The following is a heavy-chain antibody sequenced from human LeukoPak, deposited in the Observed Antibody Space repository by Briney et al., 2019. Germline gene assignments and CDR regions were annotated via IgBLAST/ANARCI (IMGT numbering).Heavy chain of an antibody. J-gene: IGHJ4*02. Sequence: GGSLRLSCAASGFTFSSYGMHWVRQAPGKGLEWVTFIRYDGSNKYYADSVKGRFTISRDNSKNTLYLQMNSLRAEDTAVYYCAKGKIAAAGGSYYFDYWGQGTLVTVSS. V-gene: IGHV3-30*02. CDR3: AKGKIAAAGGSYYFDY. CDR2: IRYDGSNK. D-gene: IGHD6-13*01. CDR1: GFTFSSYG.